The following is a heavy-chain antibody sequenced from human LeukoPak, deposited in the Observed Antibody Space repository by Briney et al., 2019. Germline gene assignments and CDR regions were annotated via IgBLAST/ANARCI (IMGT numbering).Heavy chain of an antibody. Sequence: SETLSLTCAVSGGSISTYYWNWIRQPPGKGLEWIGYIYYTGGTIYNPSLKSRVTVSVDTSKNQFSLKLSSVTAADTAVYYCARITVGANGYNWFDPWGQGTLVTVSS. CDR3: ARITVGANGYNWFDP. CDR1: GGSISTYY. CDR2: IYYTGGT. J-gene: IGHJ5*02. D-gene: IGHD1-26*01. V-gene: IGHV4-59*08.